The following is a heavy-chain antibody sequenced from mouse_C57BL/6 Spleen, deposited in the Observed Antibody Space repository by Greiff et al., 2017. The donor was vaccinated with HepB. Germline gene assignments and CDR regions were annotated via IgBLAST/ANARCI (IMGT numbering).Heavy chain of an antibody. V-gene: IGHV3-6*01. J-gene: IGHJ1*03. Sequence: VQLQQSGPGLVKPSQSLSLTCSVTGYSITSGYYWNWIRQFPGNKLEWMGYISYDGSNNYNPSLKNRISITRDTSKNQFFLKLNSVTTEDTATYYCASFYDGYVPWYFDVWGTGTTVTVSS. CDR1: GYSITSGYY. CDR2: ISYDGSN. CDR3: ASFYDGYVPWYFDV. D-gene: IGHD2-3*01.